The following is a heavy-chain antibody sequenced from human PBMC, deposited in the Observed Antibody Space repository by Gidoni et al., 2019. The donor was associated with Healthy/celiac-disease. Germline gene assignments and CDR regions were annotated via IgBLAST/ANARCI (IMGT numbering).Heavy chain of an antibody. D-gene: IGHD2-15*01. CDR1: GYY. V-gene: IGHV4-31*02. Sequence: GYYWSWIRQHPGKGLEWIGYIYYSGSTYYNPSLKSRVTISVDTSKNQFSLKLSSVTAADTAVYYCARSDLTYCSGGSCYSYWGQGTLVTVSS. CDR2: IYYSGST. CDR3: ARSDLTYCSGGSCYSY. J-gene: IGHJ4*02.